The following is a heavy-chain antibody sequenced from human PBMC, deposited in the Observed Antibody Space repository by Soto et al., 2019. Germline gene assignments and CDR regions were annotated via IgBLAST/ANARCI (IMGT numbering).Heavy chain of an antibody. CDR1: GGSISSSSYY. CDR2: IYYSGST. D-gene: IGHD3-10*01. J-gene: IGHJ6*02. V-gene: IGHV4-39*01. Sequence: SETRSLTCTVSGGSISSSSYYWGWIRQPPGKGLEWIGSIYYSGSTYYNPSLKSRVTISVDTSKNQFSLRLSSVTAADTAVYYCARLPPPNYYGSGSFHYGMDVRGQGTTVTVSS. CDR3: ARLPPPNYYGSGSFHYGMDV.